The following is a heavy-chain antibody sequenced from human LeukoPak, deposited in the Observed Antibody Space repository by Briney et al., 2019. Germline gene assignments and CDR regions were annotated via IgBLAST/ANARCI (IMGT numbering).Heavy chain of an antibody. J-gene: IGHJ4*02. CDR3: AREAMYSYGNNFDY. CDR1: GGSISSSSYY. D-gene: IGHD5-18*01. V-gene: IGHV4-61*01. Sequence: PSETLSLTCTVSGGSISSSSYYWGWIRQPPGKGLEWIGYIYYSGSTNYNPSLKSRVTISVDTSKNQFSLKLSSVTAADTAVYHCAREAMYSYGNNFDYWGQGTLVTVSS. CDR2: IYYSGST.